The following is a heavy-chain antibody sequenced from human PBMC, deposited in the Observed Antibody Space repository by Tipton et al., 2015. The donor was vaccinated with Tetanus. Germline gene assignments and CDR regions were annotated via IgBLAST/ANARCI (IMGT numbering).Heavy chain of an antibody. V-gene: IGHV4-34*01. CDR2: IDHTAST. D-gene: IGHD4-17*01. CDR3: ARGREVTTVTIIGAHDWYFDL. Sequence: KPSETLSLTCDVYGGSFSGNYWSWIRQPPGKGVEWIGEIDHTASTNFNPSRKSRVTISVDTSKNQFSLKLSSVTAADTAVYYCARGREVTTVTIIGAHDWYFDLWGRGTLVTVSS. J-gene: IGHJ2*01. CDR1: GGSFSGNY.